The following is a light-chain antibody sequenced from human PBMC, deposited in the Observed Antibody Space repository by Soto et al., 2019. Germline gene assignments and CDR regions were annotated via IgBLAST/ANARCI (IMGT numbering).Light chain of an antibody. CDR1: QSVSSSY. V-gene: IGKV3-20*01. J-gene: IGKJ1*01. CDR2: GAY. Sequence: EIVLTQSPATLSLSPGERATLSCRSSQSVSSSYLAWYQQKPGQAPRLLIYGAYNRATGITDRFSGSGSGTDFTLTISRLEPEDFAVYYCQQYDNSPRTVGPGTKVEIK. CDR3: QQYDNSPRT.